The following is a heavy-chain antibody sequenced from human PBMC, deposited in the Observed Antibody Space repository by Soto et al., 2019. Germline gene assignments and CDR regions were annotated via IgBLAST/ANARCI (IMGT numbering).Heavy chain of an antibody. Sequence: EVQLVESGGGLVQPGGSLRLSCAASGFIFRNYEMNWVRQAPGKGLEWVSYISGSGNTIYYADSVKGRFTISRDNAKNSLYLQMNSLRAGDTAVYFCARGPSGSYYKYFWFDPWGQGTLVTVSS. CDR3: ARGPSGSYYKYFWFDP. V-gene: IGHV3-48*03. CDR1: GFIFRNYE. J-gene: IGHJ5*02. D-gene: IGHD1-26*01. CDR2: ISGSGNTI.